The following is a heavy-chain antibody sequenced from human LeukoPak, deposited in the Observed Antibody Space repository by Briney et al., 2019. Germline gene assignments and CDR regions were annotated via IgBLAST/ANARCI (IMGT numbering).Heavy chain of an antibody. CDR1: GFTFSGSA. CDR2: IRSKANSYAT. Sequence: PGGSLRLSCAASGFTFSGSAMHWVRQASGQGLEWVGRIRSKANSYATAYAASVKGRFTNSRDDSKNTAFLQMNSLKSEDTAVYYCTRLAGDEYFDISRGPDWGQGTLVTVSS. CDR3: TRLAGDEYFDISRGPD. V-gene: IGHV3-73*01. D-gene: IGHD3-9*01. J-gene: IGHJ4*02.